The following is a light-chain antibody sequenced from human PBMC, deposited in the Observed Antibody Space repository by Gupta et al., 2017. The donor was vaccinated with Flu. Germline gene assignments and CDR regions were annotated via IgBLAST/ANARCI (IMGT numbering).Light chain of an antibody. CDR2: EVS. CDR1: QSLVYKNGITY. Sequence: DVVMTQSPLSLHVPLGQPASISCRSSQSLVYKNGITYLNWFQQRPGQSPRRLIYEVSIRASGVPDRFRGSGSVTDLTLEISRVEAEDVVVYYCMRGTHPWTFGQGTRLEI. V-gene: IGKV2-30*01. J-gene: IGKJ2*02. CDR3: MRGTHPWT.